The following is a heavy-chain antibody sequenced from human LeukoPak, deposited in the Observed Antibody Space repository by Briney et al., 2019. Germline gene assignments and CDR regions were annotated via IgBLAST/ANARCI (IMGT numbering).Heavy chain of an antibody. Sequence: SQTLSLTCAVSGGSISSGGYSWSWIRQPPGKGLEWIGYTYHSGSTYYNPSLKSRVTISVDRSKNQFSLKLSSVTAADTAVYYCARGYYDFWSGDYYGMDVWGQGTTVTVSS. CDR2: TYHSGST. CDR3: ARGYYDFWSGDYYGMDV. CDR1: GGSISSGGYS. V-gene: IGHV4-30-2*01. D-gene: IGHD3-3*01. J-gene: IGHJ6*02.